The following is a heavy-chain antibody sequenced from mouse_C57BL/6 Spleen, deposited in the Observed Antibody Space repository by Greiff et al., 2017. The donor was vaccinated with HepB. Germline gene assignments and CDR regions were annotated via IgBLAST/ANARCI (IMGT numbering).Heavy chain of an antibody. CDR2: ISSGSSTI. V-gene: IGHV5-17*01. CDR3: AREGTPYAMDY. CDR1: GFTFSDYG. J-gene: IGHJ4*01. Sequence: EVKLQESGGGLVKPGGSLKLSCAASGFTFSDYGMHWVRQSPEKGLEWVAYISSGSSTIYYADTVKGRFTISRDNAKNTLFLQMTSLRSEDTAMYYGAREGTPYAMDYWGQGTSVTVSS. D-gene: IGHD3-3*01.